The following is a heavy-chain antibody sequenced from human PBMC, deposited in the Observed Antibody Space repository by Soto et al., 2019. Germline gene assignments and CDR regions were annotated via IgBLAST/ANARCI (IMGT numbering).Heavy chain of an antibody. D-gene: IGHD6-13*01. CDR2: ISSSSSYT. Sequence: QVQLVESGGGLVKPGGSLRLSCAASGFTFSDYYMSWIRQAPGKGLEWVSYISSSSSYTNYADSVKGRFTISRDNAKNSLYLQMNSLRAEDTAVYYCARQYSSSWSDYRGQGTLVTVSS. J-gene: IGHJ4*02. V-gene: IGHV3-11*05. CDR1: GFTFSDYY. CDR3: ARQYSSSWSDY.